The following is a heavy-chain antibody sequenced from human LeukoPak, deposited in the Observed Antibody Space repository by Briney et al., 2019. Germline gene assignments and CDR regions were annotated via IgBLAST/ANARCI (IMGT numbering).Heavy chain of an antibody. CDR1: GFTFSSYS. V-gene: IGHV3-21*01. D-gene: IGHD1-1*01. Sequence: KSGGSLRLSCAASGFTFSSYSMNWVRQAAGKGLEWVSSISSSSSYIYYADSVKGRFTISRDNAKNSLYLQMNSLRAEDTAVYYCARDPSLDAHTRAYYFDYWGQGTLVTVSS. CDR2: ISSSSSYI. J-gene: IGHJ4*02. CDR3: ARDPSLDAHTRAYYFDY.